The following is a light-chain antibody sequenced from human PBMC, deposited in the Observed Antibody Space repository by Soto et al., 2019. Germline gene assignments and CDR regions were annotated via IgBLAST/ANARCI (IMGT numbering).Light chain of an antibody. J-gene: IGLJ2*01. Sequence: QSVLTQPASVSGSPGQSITISCTGTSSDVGSYNLVSWYQQHPGKAPKLMIYEGSKRPSAVSNRFSGSKSGNTASLTISGLQAEDEADYYCCSYAGSSTVVVFGGGTKLTVL. CDR1: SSDVGSYNL. V-gene: IGLV2-23*01. CDR2: EGS. CDR3: CSYAGSSTVVV.